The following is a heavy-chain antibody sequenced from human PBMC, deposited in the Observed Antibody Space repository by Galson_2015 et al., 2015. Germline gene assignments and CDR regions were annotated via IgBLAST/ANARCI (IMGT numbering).Heavy chain of an antibody. J-gene: IGHJ6*02. CDR2: ISGSAGNT. CDR1: GFTFSSYA. D-gene: IGHD5-12*01. CDR3: ANPGGGLVYYYDMDV. V-gene: IGHV3-23*01. Sequence: SLRLSCAASGFTFSSYAMSWVRQAPGKGLEWVSTISGSAGNTYYADSVKGRFTISRDNSKNTLYLQMNSLTAEDTAVYYCANPGGGLVYYYDMDVWGQGTTVTVSS.